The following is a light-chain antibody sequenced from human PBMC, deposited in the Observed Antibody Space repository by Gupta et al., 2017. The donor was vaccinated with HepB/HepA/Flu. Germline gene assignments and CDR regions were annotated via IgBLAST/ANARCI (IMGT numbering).Light chain of an antibody. J-gene: IGLJ1*01. Sequence: SIXPSXXGTSSDVGAHNFVTWFQQDPGKAPKLIIFDVDNRPSGVSNRFSGSKSGNTASLTISGLQAEDEADYYCSSYTISNTYVFGTGTKVTVL. V-gene: IGLV2-14*03. CDR2: DVD. CDR1: SSDVGAHNF. CDR3: SSYTISNTYV.